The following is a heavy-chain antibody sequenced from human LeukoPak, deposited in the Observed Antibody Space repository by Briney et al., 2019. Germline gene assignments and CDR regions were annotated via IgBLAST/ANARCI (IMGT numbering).Heavy chain of an antibody. Sequence: GGSLRLSCTASGFTLGDYNMIWVRQAPGKGLEWVGFIKSKTNGGTREYAASVKGRFTISRDDSRSIAYLQMNSLKTVDTAVYYCTSYEGAFDIWGQGTMVTVSS. V-gene: IGHV3-49*04. CDR3: TSYEGAFDI. D-gene: IGHD3-16*01. CDR2: IKSKTNGGTR. J-gene: IGHJ3*02. CDR1: GFTLGDYN.